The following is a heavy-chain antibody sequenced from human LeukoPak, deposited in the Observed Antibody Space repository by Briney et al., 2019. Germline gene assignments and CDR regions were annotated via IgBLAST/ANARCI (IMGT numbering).Heavy chain of an antibody. V-gene: IGHV4-4*09. CDR1: GGSISSYY. CDR3: ARQMSLPYYMDV. CDR2: IYTSGST. Sequence: PSETLSLTCTVSGGSISSYYWSWIRQPPGKGLEWIGYIYTSGSTNHNPSLKSRVTISVDTSKNQFSLKLSSVTAADTAVYYCARQMSLPYYMDVWGKGTTVTVSS. D-gene: IGHD5-24*01. J-gene: IGHJ6*03.